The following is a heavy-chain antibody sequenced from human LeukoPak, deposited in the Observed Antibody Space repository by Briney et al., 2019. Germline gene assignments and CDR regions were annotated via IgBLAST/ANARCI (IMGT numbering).Heavy chain of an antibody. Sequence: GGSLRLSCAASGFTYSSYWMSWVRQAPGKGLEWVANIKQDGSEKYYVDSVKGRFTISRDNAKNSLYLQMNSLRAEDTAVYYCARPTTYYYDSSGYGDAFDIWGQGTMVTVSS. V-gene: IGHV3-7*01. CDR3: ARPTTYYYDSSGYGDAFDI. D-gene: IGHD3-22*01. J-gene: IGHJ3*02. CDR1: GFTYSSYW. CDR2: IKQDGSEK.